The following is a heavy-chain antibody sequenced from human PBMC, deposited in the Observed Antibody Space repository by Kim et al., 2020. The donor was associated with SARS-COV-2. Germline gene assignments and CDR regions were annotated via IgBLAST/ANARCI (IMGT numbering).Heavy chain of an antibody. D-gene: IGHD1-26*01. CDR3: ARVLITISVGPRLLSNWFDP. V-gene: IGHV4-31*03. Sequence: SETLSLTCTVSGGSISSGGYYWSWIRQHPGKGLEWIGYIYYSGSTYYNPSLKSRVTISVDTSKNQFSLKLSSVTAADTAVYYCARVLITISVGPRLLSNWFDPWGQGTLVTVSS. J-gene: IGHJ5*02. CDR1: GGSISSGGYY. CDR2: IYYSGST.